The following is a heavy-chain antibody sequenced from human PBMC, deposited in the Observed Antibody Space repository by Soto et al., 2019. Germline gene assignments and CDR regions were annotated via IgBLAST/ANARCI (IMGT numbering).Heavy chain of an antibody. Sequence: QVQLVESGGGVVQPGRSLRLSCAASGFTFGNFGMHWVRQSPGKGLEWVEDIANDGSYAYYADPVKGPFTVSRDNSTNPLRLQMKGLRAEDKAVYYCAIGCSGRTNCFYLDFCSKRILVNFSS. V-gene: IGHV3-30*03. CDR1: GFTFGNFG. D-gene: IGHD7-27*01. CDR3: AIGCSGRTNCFYLDF. CDR2: IANDGSYA. J-gene: IGHJ4*02.